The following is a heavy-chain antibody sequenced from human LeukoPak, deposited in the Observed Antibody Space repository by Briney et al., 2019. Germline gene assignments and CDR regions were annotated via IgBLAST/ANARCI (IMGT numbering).Heavy chain of an antibody. CDR3: ARKDGGNPVDY. CDR1: GFTFSSYS. CDR2: ISSSSSYI. V-gene: IGHV3-21*01. Sequence: GGSLRLSCAASGFTFSSYSMNWVREAPGKVLEWVSSISSSSSYIYYADSVKGRLTISRDNAKNSLYLQMNSLRAEDTAVYYCARKDGGNPVDYWGQGTLVTVSS. D-gene: IGHD4-23*01. J-gene: IGHJ4*02.